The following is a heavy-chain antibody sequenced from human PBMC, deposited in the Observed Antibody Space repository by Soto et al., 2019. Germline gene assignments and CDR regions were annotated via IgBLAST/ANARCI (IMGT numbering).Heavy chain of an antibody. CDR1: GFSLSTSGVG. V-gene: IGHV2-5*02. J-gene: IGHJ5*02. D-gene: IGHD3-9*01. CDR3: AHSALLRYFDPVNWFDP. Sequence: QITLKESGPTLVKPTQTLTLTCTFSGFSLSTSGVGVGWIRQPPGKALEWLALIYWDDDKRYSPSLKSRLTITKDTSKNQVVLTMTNMDPVDTATYYCAHSALLRYFDPVNWFDPWGQGTLVTVSS. CDR2: IYWDDDK.